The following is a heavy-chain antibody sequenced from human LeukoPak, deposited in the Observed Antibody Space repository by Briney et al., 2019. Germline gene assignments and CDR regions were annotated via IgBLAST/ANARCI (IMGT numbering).Heavy chain of an antibody. D-gene: IGHD4-17*01. CDR3: ARDLVTVTKGFDI. Sequence: PSETLSLTCAVSADSFSSHYWTWIRQPPGEGLEWIGYISYIGATNINPSLKSRVTLSIDTSKNQFSLKLSSVTAADTAVYYCARDLVTVTKGFDIWGQGTMVNVSS. J-gene: IGHJ3*02. CDR2: ISYIGAT. V-gene: IGHV4-59*11. CDR1: ADSFSSHY.